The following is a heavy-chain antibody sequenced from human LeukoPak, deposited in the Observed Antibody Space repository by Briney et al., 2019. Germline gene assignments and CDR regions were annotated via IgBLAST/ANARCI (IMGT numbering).Heavy chain of an antibody. CDR1: GFTFSSYS. CDR3: ARVRRDIVVVPAATHYYYYYMDV. Sequence: HPGGSLRLSCAASGFTFSSYSMNWVRQAPGKGLEWVSYISSGSSTIYYADSVKGRFTISRDNAKNSLYLQMNSLRAEDTAVYYCARVRRDIVVVPAATHYYYYYMDVWGKGTTVTVSS. CDR2: ISSGSSTI. V-gene: IGHV3-48*01. J-gene: IGHJ6*03. D-gene: IGHD2-2*01.